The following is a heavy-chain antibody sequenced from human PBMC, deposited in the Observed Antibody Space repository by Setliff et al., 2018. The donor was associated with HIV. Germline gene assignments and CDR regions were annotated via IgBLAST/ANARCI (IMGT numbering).Heavy chain of an antibody. V-gene: IGHV1-8*02. J-gene: IGHJ6*03. CDR3: ARARRDSYDRGRRNHYYIDV. Sequence: ASVKVSCKASGYTFSSYDINWVRQATGQGLEWMGWMNPNSGNTGYAQKFQGRVTMTRDTSISTAHMELNNLKFEDTAVCYCARARRDSYDRGRRNHYYIDVWGKGTTVTVSS. CDR1: GYTFSSYD. CDR2: MNPNSGNT. D-gene: IGHD3-22*01.